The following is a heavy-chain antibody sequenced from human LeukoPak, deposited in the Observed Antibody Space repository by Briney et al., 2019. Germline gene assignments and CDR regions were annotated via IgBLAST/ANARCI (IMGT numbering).Heavy chain of an antibody. D-gene: IGHD6-13*01. J-gene: IGHJ4*02. V-gene: IGHV4-39*01. CDR1: GGSISSSSYY. CDR3: ARGVAAAGTPPPRNYFDY. CDR2: IYYSGST. Sequence: SETLSLTCAVSGGSISSSSYYWGWIRQPPGKGLEWIGSIYYSGSTYYNPSLKSRVTISVDTSKNQFSLKLSSVTAADTAVYYCARGVAAAGTPPPRNYFDYWGQGTLVTVSS.